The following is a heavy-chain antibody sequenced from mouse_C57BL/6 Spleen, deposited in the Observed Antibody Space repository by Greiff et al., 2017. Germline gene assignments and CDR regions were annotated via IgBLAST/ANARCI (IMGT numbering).Heavy chain of an antibody. V-gene: IGHV5-4*01. CDR3: ARENSNYPYFDY. D-gene: IGHD2-5*01. Sequence: EVHLVESGGGLVKPGGSLKLSCAASGFTFSSYAMSWVRQTPEKRLEWVATISDGGSYTYYPDNVKGRFTISRDNAKNNLYLQMSHLKSEDTAMYYCARENSNYPYFDYGGQGTTLTVSS. J-gene: IGHJ2*01. CDR2: ISDGGSYT. CDR1: GFTFSSYA.